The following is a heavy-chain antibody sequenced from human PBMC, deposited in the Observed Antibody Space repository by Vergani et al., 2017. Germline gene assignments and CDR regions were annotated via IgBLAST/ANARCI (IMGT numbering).Heavy chain of an antibody. Sequence: EVQLIQSGAEVKKPGTTVKISCKVSGYTFTDYYIHWVQQAPGKGLEWMGLVDPADGETIYPEKYQGRVTISADTSMDTAYMELSSLRSEDTAVYYCATPKRVRFGALGYWGQGTLVTVSS. D-gene: IGHD3-10*01. V-gene: IGHV1-69-2*01. J-gene: IGHJ4*02. CDR1: GYTFTDYY. CDR2: VDPADGET. CDR3: ATPKRVRFGALGY.